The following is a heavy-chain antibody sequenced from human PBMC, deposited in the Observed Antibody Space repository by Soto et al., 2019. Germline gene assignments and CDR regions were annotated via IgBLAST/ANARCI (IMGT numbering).Heavy chain of an antibody. D-gene: IGHD4-17*01. J-gene: IGHJ3*02. CDR1: GFTFSSYD. Sequence: PGGSLRLSCAASGFTFSSYDMHWVRQATGEGLEWVSAIGTAGDTYYPGSVKGRFTISRENAKNSLYLQMNSLRAGDTAVYYCARLIQNGVDDAFDIWGQGTMVTVS. V-gene: IGHV3-13*01. CDR2: IGTAGDT. CDR3: ARLIQNGVDDAFDI.